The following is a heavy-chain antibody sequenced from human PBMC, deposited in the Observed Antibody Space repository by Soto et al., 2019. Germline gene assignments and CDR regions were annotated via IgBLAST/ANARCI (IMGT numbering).Heavy chain of an antibody. J-gene: IGHJ6*02. D-gene: IGHD2-8*01. CDR3: AKDGGGYCTNGVCSGMDV. CDR2: ITDTGGDA. V-gene: IGHV3-23*01. Sequence: EVQLLESGGDLIQPGGSLRLSCVASGLTFGSRAMSWVRQSPGEGLEWVSTITDTGGDAKYADSVRGRFAISRDNSKNTLYLQMNSLRAEDTAVYYCAKDGGGYCTNGVCSGMDVWGQGTTVTVSS. CDR1: GLTFGSRA.